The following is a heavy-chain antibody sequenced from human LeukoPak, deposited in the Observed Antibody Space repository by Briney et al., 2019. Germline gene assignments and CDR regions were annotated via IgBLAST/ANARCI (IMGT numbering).Heavy chain of an antibody. Sequence: SVSLSCTASGYTFTLYGISCVPHAPGQGLEWVVWVSAYNGDTNYAPKLQGRVTMTTDTSTSTAYMELRSLRSDDTAVYYCAIYLGSSGWEGGFDDWGQGTLVTVSS. CDR3: AIYLGSSGWEGGFDD. CDR1: GYTFTLYG. CDR2: VSAYNGDT. V-gene: IGHV1-18*01. D-gene: IGHD6-19*01. J-gene: IGHJ4*02.